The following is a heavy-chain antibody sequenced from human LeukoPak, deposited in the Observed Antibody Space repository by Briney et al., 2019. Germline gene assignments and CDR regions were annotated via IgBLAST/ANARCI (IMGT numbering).Heavy chain of an antibody. CDR2: ISSSSSYI. CDR1: GFTFSSYA. V-gene: IGHV3-21*01. Sequence: GGSLRLSCAASGFTFSSYAMSWVRQAPGKGLEWVSSISSSSSYIYYADSVKGRFTISRDNAKNSLYLQMNSLRAEDTAVYYCARAYSSSSGLVRYFDYWGQGTLVTVSS. D-gene: IGHD6-6*01. CDR3: ARAYSSSSGLVRYFDY. J-gene: IGHJ4*02.